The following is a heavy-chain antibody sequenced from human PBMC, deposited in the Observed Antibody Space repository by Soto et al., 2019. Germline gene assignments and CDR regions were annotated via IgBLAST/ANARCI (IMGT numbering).Heavy chain of an antibody. J-gene: IGHJ6*02. CDR1: GFTFSSYA. CDR2: ISYDGSNK. Sequence: GGSLRLSCAASGFTFSSYAMHWVRQAPGKGLEWVAVISYDGSNKYYADSVKGRFTISRDNSKNTLYLQMNSLRAEDTAVYYCARDFATGTNRWYYYGMDVWGQGTTVTVSS. D-gene: IGHD1-7*01. CDR3: ARDFATGTNRWYYYGMDV. V-gene: IGHV3-30-3*01.